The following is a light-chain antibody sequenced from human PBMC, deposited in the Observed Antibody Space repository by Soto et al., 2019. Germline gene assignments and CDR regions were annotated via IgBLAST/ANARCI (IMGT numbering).Light chain of an antibody. CDR3: SSYSRSSTRRL. V-gene: IGLV2-14*03. CDR1: SNDIGGYNY. CDR2: DVT. Sequence: QSALTQPASVSGSPGQSITIPCTGTSNDIGGYNYVSWYQQFPGQAPKPIIYDVTNRPSGVSFRFSGSKSGNTASLPISGLQAEDEAGYHCSSYSRSSTRRLFGAGTKVTVL. J-gene: IGLJ1*01.